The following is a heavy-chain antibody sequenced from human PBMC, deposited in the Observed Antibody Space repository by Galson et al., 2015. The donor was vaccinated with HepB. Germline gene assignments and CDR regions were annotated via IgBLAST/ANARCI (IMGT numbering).Heavy chain of an antibody. V-gene: IGHV6-1*01. CDR2: TYYRSKWYN. Sequence: CAISGDSVSSNSAAWNWIRQSPSRGLEWLGRTYYRSKWYNDYAVSVISRITINPDTSKNQFSLQLNSVTPEDTAVYYCARDLAGDRYYYYYMDVWGKGTTVPVSS. CDR1: GDSVSSNSAA. CDR3: ARDLAGDRYYYYYMDV. J-gene: IGHJ6*03. D-gene: IGHD6-19*01.